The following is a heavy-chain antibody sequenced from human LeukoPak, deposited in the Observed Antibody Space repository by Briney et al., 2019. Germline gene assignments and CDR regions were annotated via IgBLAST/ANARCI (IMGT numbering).Heavy chain of an antibody. Sequence: GGSLRLSCAASGFTFSTYGMHWVRQAPGKGLEWVAVISYDGTNKYYTDSVKGRFTISRDNSKNTLDLQMYSLRAEDTAIYYCAKDSWYCSGGSCQTFDYCGQGTLVTVSS. V-gene: IGHV3-30*18. CDR3: AKDSWYCSGGSCQTFDY. D-gene: IGHD2-15*01. CDR1: GFTFSTYG. J-gene: IGHJ4*02. CDR2: ISYDGTNK.